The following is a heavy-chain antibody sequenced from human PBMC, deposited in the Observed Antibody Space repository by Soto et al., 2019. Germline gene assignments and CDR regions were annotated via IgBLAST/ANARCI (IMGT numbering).Heavy chain of an antibody. Sequence: VASVKVSCKASGGTFNSQPITWVRQAPGQGLEWMGGSIPIFGTANYAQKFQGRVTITADESTTTVYMELSSLRSEDTAVYYCARDRVNWNYRRYGTDVWGQGTTVTVSS. D-gene: IGHD1-7*01. CDR1: GGTFNSQP. V-gene: IGHV1-69*13. J-gene: IGHJ6*02. CDR3: ARDRVNWNYRRYGTDV. CDR2: SIPIFGTA.